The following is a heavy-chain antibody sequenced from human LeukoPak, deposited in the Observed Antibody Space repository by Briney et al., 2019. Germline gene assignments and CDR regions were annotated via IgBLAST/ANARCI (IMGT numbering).Heavy chain of an antibody. D-gene: IGHD4-17*01. CDR2: IYYSGST. V-gene: IGHV4-31*03. CDR1: GGSISSGGYY. Sequence: SETLSLTCTVSGGSISSGGYYWRWIRQHPGKGLEWIGYIYYSGSTYYNPSLKSRVTISVDTSKNQFSLKLGSVTAADTAVYYCARSTVTGGGDYWGQGTLVTVSS. J-gene: IGHJ4*02. CDR3: ARSTVTGGGDY.